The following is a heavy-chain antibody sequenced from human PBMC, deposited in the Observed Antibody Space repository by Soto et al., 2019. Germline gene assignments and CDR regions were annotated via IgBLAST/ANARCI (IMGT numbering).Heavy chain of an antibody. CDR1: GFTFSSYS. D-gene: IGHD3-22*01. J-gene: IGHJ4*02. V-gene: IGHV3-21*01. Sequence: PGGSLRLSCAASGFTFSSYSMNWVRQAPGKGLEWVSSISSSSSYIYYADSVKGRFTISRDNAKNSLYLQMNSLRAEDTAVYYCASDRYYYDSSGYFDYWGQGTLVTVSS. CDR2: ISSSSSYI. CDR3: ASDRYYYDSSGYFDY.